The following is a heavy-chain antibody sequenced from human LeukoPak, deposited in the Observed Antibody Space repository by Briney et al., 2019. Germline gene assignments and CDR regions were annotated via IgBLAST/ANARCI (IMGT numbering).Heavy chain of an antibody. V-gene: IGHV4-4*02. CDR3: ASGYGDRNYYYYYYMDV. CDR1: GGSISSSNW. CDR2: IFYYGKR. Sequence: PSETLSLTCAVSGGSISSSNWWSWVRQPPGKGLEWIATIFYYGKRYYNPSLQSRVTISLDTSKNQFSLKLSSVTAADTAVYYCASGYGDRNYYYYYYMDVWGKGTTVTVSS. D-gene: IGHD4-17*01. J-gene: IGHJ6*03.